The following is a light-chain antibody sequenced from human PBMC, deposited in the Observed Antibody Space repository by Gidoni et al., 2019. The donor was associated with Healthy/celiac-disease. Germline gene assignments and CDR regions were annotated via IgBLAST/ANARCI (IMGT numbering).Light chain of an antibody. CDR2: DAS. CDR1: QSVSSY. Sequence: ELALTQSPATLSLSPGERATLSCRASQSVSSYLAWYQQKPAQAPRLLIYDASNRATGIPARFSGSGSGTDFTLTISSLEPEDFAVYYCQQRSNWPPYTFGQGTKLEIK. V-gene: IGKV3-11*01. J-gene: IGKJ2*01. CDR3: QQRSNWPPYT.